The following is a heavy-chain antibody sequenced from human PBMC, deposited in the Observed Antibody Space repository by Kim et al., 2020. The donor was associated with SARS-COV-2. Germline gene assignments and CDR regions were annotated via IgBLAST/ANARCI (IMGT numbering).Heavy chain of an antibody. V-gene: IGHV3-48*02. Sequence: DRFTISRDNAKNSLYLQMNSLRNEDTAVYYCARDGFCTNGVCFADWYFDLWGRGTLVTVSS. J-gene: IGHJ2*01. CDR3: ARDGFCTNGVCFADWYFDL. D-gene: IGHD2-8*01.